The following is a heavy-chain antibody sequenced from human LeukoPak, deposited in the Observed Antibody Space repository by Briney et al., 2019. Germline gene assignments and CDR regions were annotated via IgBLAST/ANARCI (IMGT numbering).Heavy chain of an antibody. CDR1: GGSISSYY. V-gene: IGHV4-59*01. D-gene: IGHD2-15*01. CDR3: ARGEGYCSGGSCYSYFDY. Sequence: SETLSLTCTVSGGSISSYYWSWIRQPPGKELEWLGYIYSSGSTNYNPSLKSRVTVSVDTSKKQFSLKLSSVTAADTAVYYCARGEGYCSGGSCYSYFDYWGQGTLVTVSS. CDR2: IYSSGST. J-gene: IGHJ4*02.